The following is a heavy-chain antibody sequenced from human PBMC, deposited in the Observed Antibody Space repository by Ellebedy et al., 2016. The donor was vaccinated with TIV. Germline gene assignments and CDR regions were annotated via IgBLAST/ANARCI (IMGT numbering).Heavy chain of an antibody. CDR1: GGSISSYY. CDR2: IYYSGST. J-gene: IGHJ6*02. D-gene: IGHD1-14*01. V-gene: IGHV4-59*01. CDR3: ARSGLTPLNYYYYGMDV. Sequence: SETLSLXXTVSGGSISSYYWGWIRQPPGKGLEWIGSIYYSGSTNYNPSLKSRVTISVDTSKNQFSLKLSSVTAADTAVYYCARSGLTPLNYYYYGMDVWGQGTTVTVSS.